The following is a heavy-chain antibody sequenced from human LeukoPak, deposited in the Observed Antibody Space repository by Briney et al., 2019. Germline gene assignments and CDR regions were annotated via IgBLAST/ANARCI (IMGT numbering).Heavy chain of an antibody. Sequence: SETLSVTCTVSGGSISSCDYYWSWIRQPPGKGLEWVGYIYYSGSTYYNPSLKSRVTISVDTSKNQFSLKLSSVTAADTAVYYCARSPKGYYDSVHYWGQGTLVTVSS. D-gene: IGHD3-22*01. CDR2: IYYSGST. CDR3: ARSPKGYYDSVHY. CDR1: GGSISSCDYY. J-gene: IGHJ4*02. V-gene: IGHV4-30-4*01.